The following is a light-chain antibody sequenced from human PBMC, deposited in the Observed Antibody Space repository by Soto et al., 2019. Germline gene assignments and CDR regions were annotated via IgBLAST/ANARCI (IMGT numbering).Light chain of an antibody. V-gene: IGKV3-20*01. CDR3: QQYGSSPIT. J-gene: IGKJ5*01. Sequence: EIVLTQSPGTLSLSPGERATLSCRASQSFSSTYLAWYQQKPGQAPRLLVYGASSRATGIPDRFSGFGSGTAFTLTISRLEPEDFAVYFCQQYGSSPITFGQGTRLEIK. CDR2: GAS. CDR1: QSFSSTY.